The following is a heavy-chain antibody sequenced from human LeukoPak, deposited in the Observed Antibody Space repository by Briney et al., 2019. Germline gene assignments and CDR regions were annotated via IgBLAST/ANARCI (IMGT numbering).Heavy chain of an antibody. Sequence: GGSLRLSCAASGFTFTSYSINWVRPAPGKGLEWVSYIRSSSNTIYYADSVKGRFTNSRDNAKNSLYLQMNSLRAEQTAVYYCARDLRGSSTLDAWGKGTTVTVSS. V-gene: IGHV3-48*04. CDR2: IRSSSNTI. CDR1: GFTFTSYS. D-gene: IGHD1-26*01. J-gene: IGHJ6*04. CDR3: ARDLRGSSTLDA.